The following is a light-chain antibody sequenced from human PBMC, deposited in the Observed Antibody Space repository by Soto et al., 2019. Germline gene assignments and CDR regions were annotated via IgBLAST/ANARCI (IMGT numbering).Light chain of an antibody. V-gene: IGKV3-20*01. J-gene: IGKJ1*01. CDR3: QQYGSSPQT. CDR2: GAS. Sequence: EIVLTQSPGTLSLSPGEGATLSCRASQSVTSSYLAWYQHKPGQAPRLLIYGASSRATGIPDRFSGSRSGSDFTLTISRLEPEDFAVYFCQQYGSSPQTFGQGTNVDIK. CDR1: QSVTSSY.